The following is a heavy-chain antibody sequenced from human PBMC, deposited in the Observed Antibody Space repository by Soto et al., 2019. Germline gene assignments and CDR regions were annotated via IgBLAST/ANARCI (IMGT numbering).Heavy chain of an antibody. V-gene: IGHV4-39*01. D-gene: IGHD2-15*01. Sequence: QLQLQESGPGLVKPSETLSLTCTVSGGSISSSSYYWGWIRQPPGKGLEWIGSIYYSGSTYYNPSLKSRVTISVDTSKNQFSLKLSSVTAADTAVYYCARHYRDCSGGSCYFYPPGIYYFDYWGQGTLVTVSS. CDR2: IYYSGST. CDR3: ARHYRDCSGGSCYFYPPGIYYFDY. J-gene: IGHJ4*02. CDR1: GGSISSSSYY.